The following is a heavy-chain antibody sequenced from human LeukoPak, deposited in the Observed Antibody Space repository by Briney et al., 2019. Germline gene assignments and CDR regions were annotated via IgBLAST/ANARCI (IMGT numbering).Heavy chain of an antibody. V-gene: IGHV4-59*01. Sequence: PSETLSLTCTVSGGSISSYYWSWIRQPPGKGLEWIGYIYYSGSTNYNPSLKSRVTISVDTSKNQFSLKLSSVTAADTAVYYCARRRSSGWYVSDYFDYWGQGTLVTVSS. CDR1: GGSISSYY. CDR2: IYYSGST. D-gene: IGHD6-19*01. J-gene: IGHJ4*02. CDR3: ARRRSSGWYVSDYFDY.